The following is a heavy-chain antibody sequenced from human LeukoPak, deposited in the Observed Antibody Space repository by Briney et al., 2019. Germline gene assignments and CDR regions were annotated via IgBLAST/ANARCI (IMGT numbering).Heavy chain of an antibody. Sequence: SETLSLTCTVSGDSIRSSTYYWRWVRQPPGKGLAWIGSIYYTGSSYYNPSLKSRATVSVDTSKNQFSLRLNSTAAADTAVYYCGRFSTTVTTGDYWGQGTLVTVSS. V-gene: IGHV4-39*01. CDR1: GDSIRSSTYY. CDR2: IYYTGSS. CDR3: GRFSTTVTTGDY. J-gene: IGHJ4*02. D-gene: IGHD4-17*01.